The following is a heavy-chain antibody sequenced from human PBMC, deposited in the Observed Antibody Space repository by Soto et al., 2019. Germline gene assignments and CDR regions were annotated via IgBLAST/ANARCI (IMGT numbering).Heavy chain of an antibody. CDR2: IYTSGST. D-gene: IGHD3-16*01. CDR3: ARDRTYIEEDVPNWFEP. J-gene: IGHJ5*02. Sequence: PSETLSLTCTVSGGSISSYYWSWIRQPAGKGLEWIGRIYTSGSTNYNPSLKSRVTMSVDTSKNQFSLKLSSVTAADTAVYYCARDRTYIEEDVPNWFEPWGQGTLVTVS. V-gene: IGHV4-4*07. CDR1: GGSISSYY.